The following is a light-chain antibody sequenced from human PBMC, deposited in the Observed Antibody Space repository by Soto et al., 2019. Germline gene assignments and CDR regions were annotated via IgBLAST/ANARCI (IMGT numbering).Light chain of an antibody. V-gene: IGKV1-27*01. CDR1: QDIRDY. CDR3: QKYGGAPYT. CDR2: AAS. J-gene: IGKJ3*01. Sequence: DIQMTQSPSSLSASVGDRVTITCRASQDIRDYLVWYQQRPGKVPSLLIYAASTLQSGVPSRFSGSGFGTDFTLTISSLQSEDVATYYCQKYGGAPYTFGPGTKVDLK.